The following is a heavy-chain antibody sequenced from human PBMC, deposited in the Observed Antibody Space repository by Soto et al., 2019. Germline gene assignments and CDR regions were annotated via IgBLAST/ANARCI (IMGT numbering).Heavy chain of an antibody. CDR1: GFTFSSYG. V-gene: IGHV3-33*01. D-gene: IGHD3-3*01. CDR3: ARERKSGYFDY. Sequence: QVQLVESGGGVVQPGRSLRLSCAASGFTFSSYGMHWVRQAPGKGLEWVAVIWYDGSNKYYAVSVKGRFTISRDNSKNTLYLQMNSLRAEDTAVYYCARERKSGYFDYWGQGTLVTVSS. CDR2: IWYDGSNK. J-gene: IGHJ4*02.